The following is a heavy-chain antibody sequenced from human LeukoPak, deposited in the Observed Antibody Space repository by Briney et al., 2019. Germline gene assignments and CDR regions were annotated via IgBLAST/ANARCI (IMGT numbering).Heavy chain of an antibody. J-gene: IGHJ4*02. CDR3: ATFRWGVGFEY. Sequence: SETLSLTSAVYGGSFSGSFSDYYWTCIRQTPGKGLEWIGEIHHSGSTNYNPSLKSRVTISVDTSKNQFSLKLNSLTAADTAVYYCATFRWGVGFEYWGQGTLATVSS. D-gene: IGHD3-16*01. CDR2: IHHSGST. V-gene: IGHV4-34*01. CDR1: GGSFSGSFSDYY.